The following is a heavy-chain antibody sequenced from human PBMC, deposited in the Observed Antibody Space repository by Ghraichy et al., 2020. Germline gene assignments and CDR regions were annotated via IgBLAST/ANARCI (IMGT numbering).Heavy chain of an antibody. CDR3: ARLGATRKNAFDI. J-gene: IGHJ3*02. Sequence: GESLNISCAASGFTFSSYSMNWVRQAPGKGLEWVSSISSSSSYIYYADSVKGRFTISRDNAKNSLYLQMNSLRAEDTAVYYCARLGATRKNAFDIWGQGTMVTVSS. D-gene: IGHD1-26*01. CDR1: GFTFSSYS. CDR2: ISSSSSYI. V-gene: IGHV3-21*01.